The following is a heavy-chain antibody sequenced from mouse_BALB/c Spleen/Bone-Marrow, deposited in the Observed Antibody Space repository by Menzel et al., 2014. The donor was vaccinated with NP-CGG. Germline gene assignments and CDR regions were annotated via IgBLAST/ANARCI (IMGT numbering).Heavy chain of an antibody. V-gene: IGHV14-3*02. CDR3: ARYGNGLMDY. CDR2: IDTANGNT. Sequence: VQLQQPGAELVKPGASVKLSCTASGFNIKDTYMHWVKQRPEQGLEWIGRIDTANGNTKYDPKFQGKATITADTSSNTAYLQLSSLTSEDTAVYYCARYGNGLMDYWGQGTSVTVSP. CDR1: GFNIKDTY. D-gene: IGHD2-1*01. J-gene: IGHJ4*01.